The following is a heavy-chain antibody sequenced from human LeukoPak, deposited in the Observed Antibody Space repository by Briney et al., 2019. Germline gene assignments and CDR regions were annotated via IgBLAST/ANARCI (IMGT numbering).Heavy chain of an antibody. CDR3: ARDLLDGSGSYYNEPYYFDY. Sequence: SVKVSCKASGGTFSSYAISWARQAPGQGLEWMGRIIPILGIANYAQKFQGRVKITADKSTSTAYMELSSLRSEDTAVYYCARDLLDGSGSYYNEPYYFDYWGQGTLVTVSS. CDR1: GGTFSSYA. J-gene: IGHJ4*02. D-gene: IGHD3-10*01. V-gene: IGHV1-69*04. CDR2: IIPILGIA.